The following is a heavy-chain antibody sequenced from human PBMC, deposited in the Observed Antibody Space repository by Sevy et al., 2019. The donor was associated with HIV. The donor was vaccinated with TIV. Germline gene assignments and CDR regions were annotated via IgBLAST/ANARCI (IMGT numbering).Heavy chain of an antibody. V-gene: IGHV3-21*01. Sequence: GGSLRLSCAASGFTFSSYSMNWVRQAPGKGLEWVSFISGISNYIYYADSGKGRFSISRDNAKKSLYLQMNSLRAEDTAIYYCARGVQTYDAFDIWGQGTMVTVSS. CDR2: ISGISNYI. D-gene: IGHD6-6*01. CDR1: GFTFSSYS. J-gene: IGHJ3*02. CDR3: ARGVQTYDAFDI.